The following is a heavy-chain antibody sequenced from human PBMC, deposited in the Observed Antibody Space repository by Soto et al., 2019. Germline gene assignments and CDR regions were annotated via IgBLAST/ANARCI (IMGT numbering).Heavy chain of an antibody. D-gene: IGHD3-16*02. CDR3: AKGLGELSPESYDY. CDR1: GFTFSSYA. V-gene: IGHV3-30*18. J-gene: IGHJ4*02. Sequence: QVQLVESGGGVVQPGRSLRLSCAASGFTFSSYAMHWVRQAPGKGLEWVAVISYDGSDKYYADSVKGRFTISRDNSKNPRNLEMDKLRAYGTAWFYCAKGLGELSPESYDYWGQGTLITVSS. CDR2: ISYDGSDK.